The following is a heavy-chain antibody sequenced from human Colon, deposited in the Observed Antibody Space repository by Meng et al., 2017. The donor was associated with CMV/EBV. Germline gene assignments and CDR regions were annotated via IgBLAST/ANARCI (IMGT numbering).Heavy chain of an antibody. CDR1: EFTFSSFA. Sequence: EVPSLEAGGGLVQPGGALRLSCAASEFTFSSFAMSWVRQAPGKGLEWVSTISATGGTTYYAYSVEGRFTISRDNSKNTLYLQMNSLRAEDTAVYYCARLRQFLDTPYWGQGTLVTVSS. CDR2: ISATGGTT. V-gene: IGHV3-23*01. J-gene: IGHJ4*02. D-gene: IGHD3/OR15-3a*01. CDR3: ARLRQFLDTPY.